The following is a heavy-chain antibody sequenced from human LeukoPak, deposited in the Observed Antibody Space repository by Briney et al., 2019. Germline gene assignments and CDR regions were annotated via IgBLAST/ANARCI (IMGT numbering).Heavy chain of an antibody. CDR2: IYYSGST. J-gene: IGHJ6*02. CDR1: GGSISSYY. Sequence: SETLSLTCTVSGGSISSYYWSWIRQPPGKGLEWIGYIYYSGSTNYNPSLKSRVTISVDTSKNQFSLKLSSVTAADTAVYYCARGPCTSCYYYYYYGMDVWGQGTTVTVSS. CDR3: ARGPCTSCYYYYYYGMDV. D-gene: IGHD2-2*01. V-gene: IGHV4-59*12.